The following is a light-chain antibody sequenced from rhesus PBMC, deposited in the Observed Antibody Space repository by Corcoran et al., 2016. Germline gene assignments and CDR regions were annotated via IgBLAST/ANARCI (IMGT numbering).Light chain of an antibody. CDR3: LQGYSTPLT. Sequence: DIQMTQSPSSLSASVGDRVTITCRASQGISDYLSWYQQKPGKAPKRLIYAASGLESGVPSRVSGSGAGTDFTLTISSLQPEDFAAYYGLQGYSTPLTFGGGTKVEIK. CDR1: QGISDY. V-gene: IGKV1-36*02. CDR2: AAS. J-gene: IGKJ4*01.